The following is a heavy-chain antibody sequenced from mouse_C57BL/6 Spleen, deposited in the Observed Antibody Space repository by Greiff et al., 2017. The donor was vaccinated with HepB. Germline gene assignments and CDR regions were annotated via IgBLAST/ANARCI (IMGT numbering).Heavy chain of an antibody. CDR2: IWSGGST. Sequence: QVQLQQSGPGLVQPSQSLSITCTVSGFSLTSYGVHWVRQSPGKGLEWLGVIWSGGSTDYNAAFISRLSISKDNTKSQVFFKMNSLQADDTAIYYGAISTMVRTGGYYAMDDWGQGTSVTVSS. CDR3: AISTMVRTGGYYAMDD. J-gene: IGHJ4*01. D-gene: IGHD2-2*01. V-gene: IGHV2-2*01. CDR1: GFSLTSYG.